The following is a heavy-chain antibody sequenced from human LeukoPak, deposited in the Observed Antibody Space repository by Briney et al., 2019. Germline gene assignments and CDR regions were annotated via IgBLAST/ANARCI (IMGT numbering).Heavy chain of an antibody. V-gene: IGHV3-15*01. CDR3: TTDITMIAKLLDY. D-gene: IGHD3-22*01. CDR1: GFTFTKAW. J-gene: IGHJ4*02. Sequence: PGGSLRLSCAASGFTFTKAWMSWVRQAPGKGLEWVGRIKSNIDGGTTDYAAPVKGRFTISRDDSKNTLYLQMNSLKTEDTAVYYCTTDITMIAKLLDYWGQGTLVTVSS. CDR2: IKSNIDGGTT.